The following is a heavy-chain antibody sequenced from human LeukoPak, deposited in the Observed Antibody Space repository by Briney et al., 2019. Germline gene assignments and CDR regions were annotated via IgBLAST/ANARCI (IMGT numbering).Heavy chain of an antibody. CDR3: ARGSVGATRGWFDP. J-gene: IGHJ5*02. CDR1: GGTFSSYA. D-gene: IGHD1-26*01. V-gene: IGHV1-69*05. Sequence: ASVKVSCKASGGTFSSYAISWVRQAPGQGLEWMGGIIPIFGTANYAQKFQGRVTITTDESTSTAYMELRSLRSDDTAVYYCARGSVGATRGWFDPWGQGTLVTVSS. CDR2: IIPIFGTA.